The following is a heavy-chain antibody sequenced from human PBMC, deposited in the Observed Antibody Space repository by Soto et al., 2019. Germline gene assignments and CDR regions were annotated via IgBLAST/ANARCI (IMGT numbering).Heavy chain of an antibody. D-gene: IGHD6-6*01. CDR2: IIPIFGTA. CDR3: ARDEEQLGRREWVY. Sequence: ASVKVSCKASGGTFSSYAISWVRQAPGQGLEWMGGIIPIFGTANYAQKFQGRVTITADESTSTAYMELSSLRSEDTAVYYCARDEEQLGRREWVYWGQGTLVTVSS. CDR1: GGTFSSYA. V-gene: IGHV1-69*13. J-gene: IGHJ4*02.